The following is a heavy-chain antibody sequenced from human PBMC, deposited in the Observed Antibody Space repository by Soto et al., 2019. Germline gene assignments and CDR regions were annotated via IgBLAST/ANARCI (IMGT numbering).Heavy chain of an antibody. V-gene: IGHV1-69*13. D-gene: IGHD5-18*01. Sequence: GASVKVSCKASGGTFSSYAISWVRQAPGQGLEWMGGIIPIFGTANYAQKFQGRVTITADESMSTAYMELSSLRSEDTAVYYCARQLSGNNYDSVGPTPPSASSYYYYGMDVWGQGTTVTVSS. J-gene: IGHJ6*02. CDR1: GGTFSSYA. CDR2: IIPIFGTA. CDR3: ARQLSGNNYDSVGPTPPSASSYYYYGMDV.